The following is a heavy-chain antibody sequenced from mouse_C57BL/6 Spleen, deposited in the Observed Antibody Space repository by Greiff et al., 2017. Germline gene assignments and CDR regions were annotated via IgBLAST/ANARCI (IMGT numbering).Heavy chain of an antibody. D-gene: IGHD1-1*01. CDR2: INPSNGGT. Sequence: QVQLQQPGTELVKPGASVKLSCKASGYTFTSYWMHWVKQRPGQGLEWIGIINPSNGGTNYNEKFKSKATLTVDKSSSTAYMQLSSLTSEDSAVYYCARGPYYYGNMDYWGQGTSVTVSS. CDR1: GYTFTSYW. CDR3: ARGPYYYGNMDY. V-gene: IGHV1-53*01. J-gene: IGHJ4*01.